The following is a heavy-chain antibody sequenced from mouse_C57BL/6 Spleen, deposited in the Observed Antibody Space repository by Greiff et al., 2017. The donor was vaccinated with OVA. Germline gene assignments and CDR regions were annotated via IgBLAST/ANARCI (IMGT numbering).Heavy chain of an antibody. CDR3: ARGDYGSSEGDY. D-gene: IGHD1-1*01. V-gene: IGHV1-55*01. CDR1: GYTFTSYW. J-gene: IGHJ2*01. Sequence: QVQLQQPGAELVKPGASVKMSCKASGYTFTSYWITWVKQRPGQGLEWIGDIYPGSGSTNYNEKFKSKATLTVDTSSSTAYMQLSSLTSEDSAVYYCARGDYGSSEGDYWGQGTTLTVSS. CDR2: IYPGSGST.